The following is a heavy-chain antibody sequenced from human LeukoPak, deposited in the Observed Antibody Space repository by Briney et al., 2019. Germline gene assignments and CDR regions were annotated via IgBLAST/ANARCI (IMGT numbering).Heavy chain of an antibody. CDR3: ARRNSSGYYLFFDY. V-gene: IGHV4-39*01. D-gene: IGHD3-22*01. J-gene: IGHJ4*02. CDR2: IYYSGST. Sequence: SETLSLTCTVSGGSISSGSYYWGWIRQPPGKGLEWIGSIYYSGSTYYNPSLKSRVTISVDTSKNQFSLKLSSVTAADTAVYYCARRNSSGYYLFFDYWGQGTLVTVSS. CDR1: GGSISSGSYY.